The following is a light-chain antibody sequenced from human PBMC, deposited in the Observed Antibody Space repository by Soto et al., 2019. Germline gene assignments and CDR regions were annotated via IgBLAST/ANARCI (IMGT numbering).Light chain of an antibody. CDR1: QSVSSRY. Sequence: EIVLTQSPGTLSLSPGERATLSYRASQSVSSRYLGWYQQKPGQAPRLLIYGASRRATGIPDRFSGSGSGTDFTLTISRLEPEDFAVYYCQQYGTSVTFGPGTKMDIK. V-gene: IGKV3-20*01. CDR3: QQYGTSVT. CDR2: GAS. J-gene: IGKJ3*01.